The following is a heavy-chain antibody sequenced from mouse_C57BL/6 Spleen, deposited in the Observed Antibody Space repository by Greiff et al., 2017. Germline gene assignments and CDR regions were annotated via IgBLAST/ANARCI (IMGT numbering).Heavy chain of an antibody. CDR3: ARMSYSNYFDV. CDR1: GYTFTDYY. V-gene: IGHV1-76*01. J-gene: IGHJ1*03. D-gene: IGHD2-5*01. Sequence: QVQLQQSGAELVRPGASVKLSCKASGYTFTDYYINWVKQRPGQGLEWIAMIYPGSGNTYYNEKFKGKATLTAEKSSSTAYMQLSSLTSEDSAVYFCARMSYSNYFDVWGTGTTVTVAS. CDR2: IYPGSGNT.